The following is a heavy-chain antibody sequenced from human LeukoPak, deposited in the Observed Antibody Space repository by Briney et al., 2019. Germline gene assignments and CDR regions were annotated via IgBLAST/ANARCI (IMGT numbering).Heavy chain of an antibody. V-gene: IGHV3-53*01. CDR3: ARELLWFMDV. D-gene: IGHD3-10*01. Sequence: GGSLRLSCAASGFTFGDYWMSWVRQAPGKGLEWVSVIYSGGSTYYADSVKGRFTISRDNSKNTLYLQMNSLRAEDTAVYYCARELLWFMDVWGQGTTVTVSS. J-gene: IGHJ6*02. CDR2: IYSGGST. CDR1: GFTFGDYW.